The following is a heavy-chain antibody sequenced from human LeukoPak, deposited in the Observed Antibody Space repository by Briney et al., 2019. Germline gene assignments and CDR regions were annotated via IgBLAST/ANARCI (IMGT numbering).Heavy chain of an antibody. D-gene: IGHD3-9*01. CDR3: ARLSHSDILPGNPAKYSFDS. CDR2: IYYSGST. J-gene: IGHJ4*02. CDR1: GGSISSGDYY. V-gene: IGHV4-30-4*08. Sequence: PSETLSLTCTVSGGSISSGDYYWSWIRQPPGKGLEWIGYIYYSGSTYYNPSLKSRVTISVDTSKNQFSLKLSSVTAADTDVYYFARLSHSDILPGNPAKYSFDSWGKEPLVTVSS.